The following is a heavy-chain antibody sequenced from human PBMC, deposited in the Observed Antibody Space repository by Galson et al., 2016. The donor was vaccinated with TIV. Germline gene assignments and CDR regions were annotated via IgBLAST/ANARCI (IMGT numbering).Heavy chain of an antibody. J-gene: IGHJ4*02. Sequence: QSGAEVKKPGESLKISCKGSGYIFTNYWIAWVRQMPGEGLEWMGIIYPGDSDTRYSPSFQGQVTISADKSISTAYLQWSSLKASDTAMYYCARMGPINWGSGDYWGQGNLVTVSS. CDR3: ARMGPINWGSGDY. CDR2: IYPGDSDT. V-gene: IGHV5-51*01. CDR1: GYIFTNYW. D-gene: IGHD7-27*01.